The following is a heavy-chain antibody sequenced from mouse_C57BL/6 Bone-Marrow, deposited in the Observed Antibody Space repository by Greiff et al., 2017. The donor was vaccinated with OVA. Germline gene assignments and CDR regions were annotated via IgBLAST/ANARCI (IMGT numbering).Heavy chain of an antibody. V-gene: IGHV5-6*01. D-gene: IGHD1-1*01. Sequence: EVHLVESGGDLVKPGGSLKLSCAASGFTFSSYGMSWVRQTPDKRLEWVATISSGGSYPYYPDSVKGRFTISRDNAKNTLYLQMSSLKSEDTAMYYCARRGPLITTVVAPFAYWGQGTLVTVSA. J-gene: IGHJ3*01. CDR1: GFTFSSYG. CDR3: ARRGPLITTVVAPFAY. CDR2: ISSGGSYP.